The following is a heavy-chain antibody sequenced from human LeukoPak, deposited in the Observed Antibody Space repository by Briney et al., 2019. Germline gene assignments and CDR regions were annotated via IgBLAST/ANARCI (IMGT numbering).Heavy chain of an antibody. Sequence: ASVKVSCKASGGTFSSYAISWVRQAPGQGLEWMGWINPHSDDTNYAQRFQGRVTMTRDTSISTVYMELSGLTFDDTAVYYCARDGPCSSASCQNFDSWGQGALVTVSS. CDR3: ARDGPCSSASCQNFDS. CDR2: INPHSDDT. D-gene: IGHD2-2*01. J-gene: IGHJ4*02. V-gene: IGHV1-2*02. CDR1: GGTFSSYA.